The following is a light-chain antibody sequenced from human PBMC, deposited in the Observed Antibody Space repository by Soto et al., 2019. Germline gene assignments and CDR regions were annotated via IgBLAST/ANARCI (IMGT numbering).Light chain of an antibody. CDR3: QTWGTDIGV. V-gene: IGLV4-69*01. J-gene: IGLJ2*01. CDR2: VNSNGSH. CDR1: SGHITYA. Sequence: QSVLTQSPSASASLGASVKVTCTLSSGHITYAIAWHQQQPEKGPHYLMKVNSNGSHVKGDGIPDRFSGSSSGAERYLTISSLQSEDEADYYCQTWGTDIGVFGGGTKLTVL.